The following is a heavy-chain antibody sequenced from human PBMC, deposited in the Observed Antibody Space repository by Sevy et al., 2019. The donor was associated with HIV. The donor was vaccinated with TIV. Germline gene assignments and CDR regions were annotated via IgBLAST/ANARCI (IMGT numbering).Heavy chain of an antibody. CDR2: ITSSGSTM. D-gene: IGHD2-15*01. Sequence: GGSLRLSCAASGFTFSSHEMNWVRQAPGKGLEWVSYITSSGSTMYYADSVKGRFTISRDNAKNSLYLQMKSLRAEDTAIYYGARVFYGGNRENALDIWGQGTMVTVSS. V-gene: IGHV3-48*03. CDR3: ARVFYGGNRENALDI. CDR1: GFTFSSHE. J-gene: IGHJ3*02.